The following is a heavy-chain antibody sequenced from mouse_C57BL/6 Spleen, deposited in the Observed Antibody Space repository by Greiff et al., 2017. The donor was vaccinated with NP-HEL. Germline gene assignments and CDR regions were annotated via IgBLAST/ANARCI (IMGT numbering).Heavy chain of an antibody. CDR2: IHPNSGST. CDR1: GYTFTSYW. CDR3: ARGGYGKAFDY. J-gene: IGHJ2*01. V-gene: IGHV1-64*01. D-gene: IGHD2-1*01. Sequence: QVHVKQPGAELVKPGASVKLSCKASGYTFTSYWMHWVKQRPGQGLEWIGMIHPNSGSTNYNEKFKSKATLTVDKSSSTAYMQLSSLTSEDSAVYYCARGGYGKAFDYWGQGTTLTVSS.